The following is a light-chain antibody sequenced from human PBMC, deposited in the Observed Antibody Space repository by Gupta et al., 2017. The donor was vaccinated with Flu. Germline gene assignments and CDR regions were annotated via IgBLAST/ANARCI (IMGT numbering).Light chain of an antibody. Sequence: EIVLTQSPGTLSLSPGERATLSCRASQSVSSSYLAWHQQKPGQAPRLLIYGASSRATGIPDRFSGSGSGTEFTLTISRLEPEDFAVYYCQQDCSSSYNFGQGTKMEIK. CDR2: GAS. V-gene: IGKV3-20*01. CDR3: QQDCSSSYN. J-gene: IGKJ2*01. CDR1: QSVSSSY.